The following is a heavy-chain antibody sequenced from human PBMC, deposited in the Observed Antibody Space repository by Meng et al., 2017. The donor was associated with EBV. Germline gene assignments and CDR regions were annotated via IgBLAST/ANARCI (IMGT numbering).Heavy chain of an antibody. J-gene: IGHJ5*02. CDR1: GXSISSFYY. CDR2: VHYTGST. CDR3: ARPFPSWQSPRLDPFGA. Sequence: QLQLRESGPGQVKPSXTLXLTCPXPGXSISSFYYWGWIRQPPGRGLEWIGSVHYTGSTYYSPSLKSRVTVSVDTSKNQFSLRLTSVTAADTAVYYCARPFPSWQSPRLDPFGAWGQGTLVTVS. D-gene: IGHD6-19*01. V-gene: IGHV4-39*01.